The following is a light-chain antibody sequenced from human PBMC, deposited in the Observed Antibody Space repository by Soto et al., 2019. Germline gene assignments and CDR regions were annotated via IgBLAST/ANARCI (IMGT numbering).Light chain of an antibody. Sequence: PEERATLSCRASQNVASSYLAWYQQKPGQAPRLLIYGSSIRGAGIPDRFSGSGSGTDFTLTISRLDPEDFAVYFCQQYGSSPRTFGQGTKVDIK. CDR2: GSS. CDR1: QNVASSY. J-gene: IGKJ1*01. V-gene: IGKV3-20*01. CDR3: QQYGSSPRT.